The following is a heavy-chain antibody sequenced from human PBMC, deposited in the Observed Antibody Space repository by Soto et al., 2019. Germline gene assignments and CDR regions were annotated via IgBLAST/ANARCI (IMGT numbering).Heavy chain of an antibody. J-gene: IGHJ6*02. Sequence: GGSLRLSCAASGFTFSSYAMHWVRQAPGKGLEWVAVISYDGSNKYYADSVKGRFTISRDNSKNTLYLQMNSLRAEDTAVYYCAGRAQFPYSSSLDYYYCGMDVWGQVTTVIVSS. D-gene: IGHD6-6*01. V-gene: IGHV3-30-3*01. CDR3: AGRAQFPYSSSLDYYYCGMDV. CDR1: GFTFSSYA. CDR2: ISYDGSNK.